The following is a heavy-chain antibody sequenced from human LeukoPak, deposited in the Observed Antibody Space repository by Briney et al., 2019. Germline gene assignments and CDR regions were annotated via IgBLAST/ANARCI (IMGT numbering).Heavy chain of an antibody. CDR3: ARRRDGYNFAFDM. CDR2: IYTSGGT. D-gene: IGHD5-24*01. Sequence: SSETLSLTCTVSGGSINSDTWSWIRQPPGKRLEWIGYIYTSGGTNYNPSLKSRVSISVDTSKNQFSLKLSSVTAADTAVYYCARRRDGYNFAFDMWGQGTMVTVSS. V-gene: IGHV4-4*09. CDR1: GGSINSDT. J-gene: IGHJ3*02.